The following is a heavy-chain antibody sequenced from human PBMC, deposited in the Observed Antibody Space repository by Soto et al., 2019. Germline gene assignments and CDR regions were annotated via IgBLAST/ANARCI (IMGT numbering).Heavy chain of an antibody. CDR1: GDTFSFYT. J-gene: IGHJ4*02. D-gene: IGHD3-10*01. V-gene: IGHV1-69*02. CDR3: ASSYGSGYRAFDY. CDR2: INPIVSMS. Sequence: QVQLVQSGTEVKKPGSSVKVSCKASGDTFSFYTINWVRQAPGLGLEWVGRINPIVSMSNYAQKFQGRVSVTADKATSTASMELRRRRSDATAMYFCASSYGSGYRAFDYWGQGALVIVSS.